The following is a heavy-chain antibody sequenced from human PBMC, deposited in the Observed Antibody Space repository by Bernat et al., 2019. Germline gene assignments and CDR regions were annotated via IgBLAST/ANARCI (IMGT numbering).Heavy chain of an antibody. V-gene: IGHV4-34*01. CDR3: ARAGGGNAFAI. D-gene: IGHD1-26*01. Sequence: QVQLQQWGAGLLKPSETLSLTCAVYGGSFSGHYWSWIRQSPGKGLEWIGEINHSGITNYFPSLKSRVTISVDTSKNQFSLKLTSVTAADTAVYYFARAGGGNAFAIWGPGTMVTVSS. J-gene: IGHJ3*02. CDR1: GGSFSGHY. CDR2: INHSGIT.